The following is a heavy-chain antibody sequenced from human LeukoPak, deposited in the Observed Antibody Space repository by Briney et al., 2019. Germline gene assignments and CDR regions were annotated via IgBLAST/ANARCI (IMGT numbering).Heavy chain of an antibody. CDR3: ARDRVAGIFDY. CDR2: ISSSSSYI. D-gene: IGHD6-19*01. CDR1: GFTFSSYS. J-gene: IGHJ4*02. V-gene: IGHV3-21*01. Sequence: GGSLRLSCAASGFTFSSYSMNWVRQAPGEGLGWGSSISSSSSYIYYADSVKGRFTISRDNAKNSLYLQMNRLRAEDTAVYYCARDRVAGIFDYWGQGTLVTVSS.